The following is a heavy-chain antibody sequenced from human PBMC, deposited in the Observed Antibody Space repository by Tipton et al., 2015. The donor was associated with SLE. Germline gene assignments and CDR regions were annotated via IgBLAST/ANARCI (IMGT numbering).Heavy chain of an antibody. CDR3: AREAYSGSYFDY. CDR1: GFTFSSYW. CDR2: IKQDGSEK. V-gene: IGHV3-7*01. J-gene: IGHJ4*02. Sequence: GSLRLSCAASGFTFSSYWMSWVRQAPGKGLEWVANIKQDGSEKYYVDSVKGRFTISRDNTKNSLYLQMNSLRAEDTAVYYCAREAYSGSYFDYWGQGTLVTVSS. D-gene: IGHD1-26*01.